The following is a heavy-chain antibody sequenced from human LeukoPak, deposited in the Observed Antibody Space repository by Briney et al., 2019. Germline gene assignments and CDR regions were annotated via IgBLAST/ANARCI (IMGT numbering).Heavy chain of an antibody. Sequence: GGSLRLSCAASGFTFSDYGIHWVRQAPGKGLEWVAFIRYDGSNKYYANSVKGRFTISRDNSKNTLYLQMNSLRGEDTAVYYCAKVGGAAAGPFDYWGQGTLVTVSS. CDR3: AKVGGAAAGPFDY. J-gene: IGHJ4*02. V-gene: IGHV3-30*02. CDR1: GFTFSDYG. CDR2: IRYDGSNK. D-gene: IGHD6-13*01.